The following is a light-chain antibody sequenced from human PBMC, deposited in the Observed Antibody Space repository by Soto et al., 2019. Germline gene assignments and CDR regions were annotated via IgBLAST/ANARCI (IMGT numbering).Light chain of an antibody. CDR1: QSVSSY. V-gene: IGKV3-11*01. J-gene: IGKJ4*01. Sequence: EIVLTQSPATLSLSPGERATLSCRASQSVSSYLLWYQQKPGQAPRLLIYDASNRATGIPARFSGSGSGTAFTLTISSLEPEDFAVYYCQQRSTWPLTFGAGTKVEIK. CDR3: QQRSTWPLT. CDR2: DAS.